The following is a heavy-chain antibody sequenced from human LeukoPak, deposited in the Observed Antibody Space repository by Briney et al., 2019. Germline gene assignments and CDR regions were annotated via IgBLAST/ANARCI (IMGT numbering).Heavy chain of an antibody. D-gene: IGHD6-19*01. Sequence: GGSLRLSCAASGFTVSSNYMSWVRQAPGKGLEWVSVIYSGGSTYYADSVKGRFTISRDDSKNTLYLQMNSLRAEDTAVYYCARSVIAVAGYLDYWGQGTLVTVSS. J-gene: IGHJ4*02. CDR2: IYSGGST. V-gene: IGHV3-53*01. CDR3: ARSVIAVAGYLDY. CDR1: GFTVSSNY.